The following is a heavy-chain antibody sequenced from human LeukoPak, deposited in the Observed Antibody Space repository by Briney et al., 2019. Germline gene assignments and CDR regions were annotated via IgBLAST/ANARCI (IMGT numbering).Heavy chain of an antibody. CDR2: IKQDGSEK. V-gene: IGHV3-7*01. Sequence: GGSLRLSCAASGFTFSSYGMSWVRQAPGKGLEWVANIKQDGSEKYYVDSVKGRFTISRDNAKNSLYLQMNSLRAEDTAIYYCARDRFDYYDSSGYFDYWGQGTLVTVSS. CDR1: GFTFSSYG. J-gene: IGHJ4*02. CDR3: ARDRFDYYDSSGYFDY. D-gene: IGHD3-22*01.